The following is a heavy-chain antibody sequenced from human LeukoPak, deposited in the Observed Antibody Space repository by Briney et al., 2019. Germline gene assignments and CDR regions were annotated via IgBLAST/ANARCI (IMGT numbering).Heavy chain of an antibody. V-gene: IGHV1-3*01. D-gene: IGHD6-19*01. J-gene: IGHJ6*02. Sequence: ASVKVSCKASGGTFSSYAISWVRQAPGQRLEWMGWINAGNGNTKYSQKFQGRVTITRDTSASTAYMELSSLRSEDTAVYYCARDGGSGWYKMDVWGQGTTVTVSS. CDR2: INAGNGNT. CDR3: ARDGGSGWYKMDV. CDR1: GGTFSSYA.